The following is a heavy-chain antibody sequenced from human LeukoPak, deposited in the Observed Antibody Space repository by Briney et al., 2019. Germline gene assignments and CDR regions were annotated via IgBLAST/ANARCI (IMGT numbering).Heavy chain of an antibody. D-gene: IGHD6-19*01. J-gene: IGHJ6*02. V-gene: IGHV4-34*01. Sequence: SETLSLTCAVYVGSFSGYYWSWIRQPPGKGLEWIGEINHSGSTNYNPSLKSRVTISVDTSKNQFSLKLSSVTAADTAVYYCARKVEIAVAGRTGMDVWGQGTTVTVSS. CDR2: INHSGST. CDR1: VGSFSGYY. CDR3: ARKVEIAVAGRTGMDV.